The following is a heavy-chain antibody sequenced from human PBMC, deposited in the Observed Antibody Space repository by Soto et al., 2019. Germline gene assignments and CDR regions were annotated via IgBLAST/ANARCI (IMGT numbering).Heavy chain of an antibody. Sequence: ASETLSLTCTVSGGSIRTGDYYWSWLRQPPGKGLEWIGYIHYSGSTYYNQSLKNRDTISVDTSKNQFSLKLNSVNAADKAVYNCVRVVLLVPAAPYYYYYGMDVWCKATTGTGSS. D-gene: IGHD2-2*01. CDR3: VRVVLLVPAAPYYYYYGMDV. V-gene: IGHV4-30-4*01. CDR1: GGSIRTGDYY. CDR2: IHYSGST. J-gene: IGHJ6*04.